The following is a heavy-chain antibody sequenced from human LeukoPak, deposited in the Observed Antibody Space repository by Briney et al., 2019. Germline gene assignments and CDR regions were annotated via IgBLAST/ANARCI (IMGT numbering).Heavy chain of an antibody. CDR2: INQDGSEK. CDR1: GFTFSSYW. J-gene: IGHJ4*02. CDR3: ARYFWSGYYPIDF. D-gene: IGHD3-3*01. V-gene: IGHV3-7*01. Sequence: GGSLRLSCAASGFTFSSYWMSWVRQAPGKGLEWVANINQDGSEKYYVDSVRGRFTVSRDNAKNSLYLLMNSLRVEDTAVYYCARYFWSGYYPIDFWGQGTVVTVSS.